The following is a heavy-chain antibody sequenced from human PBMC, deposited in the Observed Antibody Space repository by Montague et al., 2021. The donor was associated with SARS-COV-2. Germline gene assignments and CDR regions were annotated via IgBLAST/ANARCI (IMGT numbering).Heavy chain of an antibody. D-gene: IGHD3-10*01. CDR2: IYYDGRT. CDR3: ARLGGSGSYLAFDY. V-gene: IGHV4-39*02. J-gene: IGHJ4*02. Sequence: SETLSLTCTVSGGSIGKSSYYWGWIRQPPGKGLEWIGNIYYDGRTSYNPSLRSRVSVSVDTSKNDFSLNVRSVTAADTAVYYCARLGGSGSYLAFDYWGQGTLVTVSS. CDR1: GGSIGKSSYY.